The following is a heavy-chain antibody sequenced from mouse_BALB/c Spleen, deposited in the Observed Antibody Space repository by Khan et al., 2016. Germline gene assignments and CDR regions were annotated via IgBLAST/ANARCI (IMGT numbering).Heavy chain of an antibody. Sequence: QVQLQQSGPELVKPGASVRISCKASGYTFTSYYIHWVKQRPGQGLEWIGWIYPGNVNTKYNEKFKGKATLTADKTSSTAYMQLSSLTSEDTAVYFMARSYYRDDEGLAYWGQGTLVTVSA. CDR3: ARSYYRDDEGLAY. D-gene: IGHD2-14*01. CDR2: IYPGNVNT. CDR1: GYTFTSYY. J-gene: IGHJ3*01. V-gene: IGHV1S56*01.